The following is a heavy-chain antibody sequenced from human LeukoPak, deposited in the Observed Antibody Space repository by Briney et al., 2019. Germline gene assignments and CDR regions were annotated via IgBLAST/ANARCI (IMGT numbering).Heavy chain of an antibody. CDR2: ISHSGGST. Sequence: GGSLRLSCAASGFTFSSSAMTWVRQAPGKGLECVSTISHSGGSTHYADSVKGRFTISRDNSKNTLYLQMNSLRADDTAVYYCAKDASYNYGPLESWGQGSLVTVSS. CDR3: AKDASYNYGPLES. J-gene: IGHJ4*02. V-gene: IGHV3-23*01. D-gene: IGHD5-18*01. CDR1: GFTFSSSA.